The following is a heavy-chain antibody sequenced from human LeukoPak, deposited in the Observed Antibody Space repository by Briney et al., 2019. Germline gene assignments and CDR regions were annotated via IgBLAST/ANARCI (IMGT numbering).Heavy chain of an antibody. Sequence: SETLSLTCTVFGGSISSYYWSWIRQPAGKGLEWIGRIYTSGSTNYNPSLKSRVTMSVDTSKNQFSLKLSSVTAADTAVYYCARGAPYYYDSSGYYSNDAFDIWGQGKMVTVSS. J-gene: IGHJ3*02. CDR1: GGSISSYY. CDR2: IYTSGST. CDR3: ARGAPYYYDSSGYYSNDAFDI. D-gene: IGHD3-22*01. V-gene: IGHV4-4*07.